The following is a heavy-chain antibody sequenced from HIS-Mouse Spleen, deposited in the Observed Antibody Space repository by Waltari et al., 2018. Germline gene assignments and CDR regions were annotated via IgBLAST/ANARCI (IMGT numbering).Heavy chain of an antibody. D-gene: IGHD6-13*01. CDR3: AREIPYSSSWYDWYFDL. V-gene: IGHV4-39*07. J-gene: IGHJ2*01. Sequence: QLQLQESGPGLVKPSETLSLTCTVSGGSISSSSYYWGWIRQPPGKGLEWIGSIYYSGSTKSHPSLKSRVTISVDTSKNQFALKLSSVTAADTAVYYCAREIPYSSSWYDWYFDLWGRGTLVTVSS. CDR2: IYYSGST. CDR1: GGSISSSSYY.